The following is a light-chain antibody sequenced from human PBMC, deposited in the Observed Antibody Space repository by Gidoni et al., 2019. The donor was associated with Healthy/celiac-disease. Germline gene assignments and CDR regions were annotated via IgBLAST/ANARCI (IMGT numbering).Light chain of an antibody. V-gene: IGKV3-11*01. J-gene: IGKJ3*01. CDR3: QQRSNWR. CDR2: DAS. Sequence: EIVLTQSPATLSLSPGERATLSCRASQSVSSYLAWYQQKPGQAPRRLIYDASNRATGIPARFSGSGSGTDFTLTISSLEPEDFAVYYCQQRSNWRFGPGTKVDIK. CDR1: QSVSSY.